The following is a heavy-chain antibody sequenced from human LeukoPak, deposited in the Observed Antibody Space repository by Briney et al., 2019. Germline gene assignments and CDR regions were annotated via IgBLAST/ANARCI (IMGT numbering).Heavy chain of an antibody. Sequence: GGSLRLSCAASGFTFSDYYMSWIRQAPGKGLEWVSYISSSGSTIYYADSVKGRFTISRDNAKNSLYLQMNSLRAEDTAVYYCARWSRVYSISFTFDYWGQGTLVTVSS. CDR1: GFTFSDYY. D-gene: IGHD6-6*01. V-gene: IGHV3-11*04. J-gene: IGHJ4*02. CDR2: ISSSGSTI. CDR3: ARWSRVYSISFTFDY.